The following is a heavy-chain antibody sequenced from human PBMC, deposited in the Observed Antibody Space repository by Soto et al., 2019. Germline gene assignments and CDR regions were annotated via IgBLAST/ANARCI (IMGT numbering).Heavy chain of an antibody. CDR2: IYYSGST. CDR3: ARSGVTGIVIPSHWFDP. V-gene: IGHV4-59*12. CDR1: GGSISSYY. Sequence: PSETLSLTCTVSGGSISSYYWSWIRQPPGKGLEWIGYIYYSGSTNYNPSLKSRVTISVDTSKNQFSLKLLSVTAADTAIYYCARSGVTGIVIPSHWFDPWGQGTLVTVSS. D-gene: IGHD2-21*02. J-gene: IGHJ5*02.